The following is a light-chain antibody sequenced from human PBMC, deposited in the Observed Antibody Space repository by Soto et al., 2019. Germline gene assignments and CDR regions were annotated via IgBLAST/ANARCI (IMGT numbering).Light chain of an antibody. CDR2: DAS. CDR3: QQRSNWPPLFT. J-gene: IGKJ3*01. Sequence: IVLTQSPATLSLCPGERATLSCGASQSVRSYLAWYQQKPVQAPRLLIYDASNRATGIPARFSGSGSGTDFTLTISSLEPEDFAVYYCQQRSNWPPLFTFGPGTKVD. CDR1: QSVRSY. V-gene: IGKV3-11*01.